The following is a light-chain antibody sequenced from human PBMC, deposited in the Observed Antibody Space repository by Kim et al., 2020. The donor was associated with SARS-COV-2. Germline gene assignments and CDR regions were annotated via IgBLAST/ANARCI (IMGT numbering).Light chain of an antibody. CDR1: QSVDGY. Sequence: SLSPGYGATLSCRASQSVDGYLAWLQQKPGQPPRLLISNASNRAAGVPARFSGSGSGTDFTLTISSLEPDDFAVYYCQQRRKSITFGQGTRLEIK. CDR3: QQRRKSIT. CDR2: NAS. J-gene: IGKJ5*01. V-gene: IGKV3-11*01.